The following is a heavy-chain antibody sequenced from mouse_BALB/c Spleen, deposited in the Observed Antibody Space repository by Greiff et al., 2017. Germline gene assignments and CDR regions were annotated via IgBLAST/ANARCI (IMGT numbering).Heavy chain of an antibody. CDR3: ARLGDYFDY. V-gene: IGHV3-2*02. J-gene: IGHJ2*01. Sequence: EVMLVESGPGLVKPSQSLSLTCPVTGYPITSDYAWNWIRQFPGNKLEWMGYISYSGSTSYNPSLKSRISITRDTSKNQFFLQLNSVTTEDTATYCCARLGDYFDYWGQGTTLTVSS. D-gene: IGHD2-13*01. CDR2: ISYSGST. CDR1: GYPITSDYA.